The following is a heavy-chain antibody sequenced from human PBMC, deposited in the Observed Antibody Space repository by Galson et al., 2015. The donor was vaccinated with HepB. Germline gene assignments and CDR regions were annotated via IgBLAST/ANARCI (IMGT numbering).Heavy chain of an antibody. V-gene: IGHV3-66*01. D-gene: IGHD6-13*01. CDR2: IYSGGST. CDR1: GFTVSSNY. CDR3: ARVAPPTSYSSSWYGPAWGGSYYFDY. J-gene: IGHJ4*02. Sequence: SLRLSCAASGFTVSSNYMSWVRQAPGKGLEWVSVIYSGGSTYYADSVKGRFTISRDNSKNTLYLQMNSLRAEDTAVYYCARVAPPTSYSSSWYGPAWGGSYYFDYWGQGTLVTVSS.